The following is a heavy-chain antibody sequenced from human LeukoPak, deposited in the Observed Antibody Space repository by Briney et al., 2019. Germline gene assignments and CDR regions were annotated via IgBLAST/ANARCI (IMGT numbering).Heavy chain of an antibody. D-gene: IGHD3-3*01. CDR3: AKGSDDRFSEWLFPDQ. J-gene: IGHJ4*02. V-gene: IGHV3-30*02. CDR2: IRYDGSQK. CDR1: GFTFSTFG. Sequence: PGGSLRLSCAASGFTFSTFGMHWVRQPPYKGLEWVAFIRYDGSQKYYGDSVKGRFTISRDNSKNTLYLEMDSLRPDDTAFYYCAKGSDDRFSEWLFPDQWGQGSLVTVSS.